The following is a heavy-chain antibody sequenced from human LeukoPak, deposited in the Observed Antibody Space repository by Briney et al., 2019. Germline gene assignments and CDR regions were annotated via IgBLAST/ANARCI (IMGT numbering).Heavy chain of an antibody. CDR1: GYTFNGYY. CDR3: AAIGGVIVSGGVTTAP. Sequence: ASLKVSCKSSGYTFNGYYMHWVRQAPGQGLEWMEWINPERGGTNYAQTFEGRVTMTRGTSISTAYMELSRLTSDDTAVYYCAAIGGVIVSGGVTTAPWGQGTLVTVSS. V-gene: IGHV1-2*02. D-gene: IGHD3-16*02. CDR2: INPERGGT. J-gene: IGHJ5*02.